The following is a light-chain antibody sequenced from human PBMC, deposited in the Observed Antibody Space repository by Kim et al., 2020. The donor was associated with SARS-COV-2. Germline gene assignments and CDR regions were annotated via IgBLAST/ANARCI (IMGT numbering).Light chain of an antibody. V-gene: IGLV2-8*01. CDR2: EVS. Sequence: GQSVTISCTGTSIDVGGYNYVPWYQQHPGKAPKLMIYEVSKRPSGVPDRFSGSKSGNTASLTVSGLQAEDEADYYCSSYAGSNNLVFGGGTQLTVL. CDR3: SSYAGSNNLV. CDR1: SIDVGGYNY. J-gene: IGLJ2*01.